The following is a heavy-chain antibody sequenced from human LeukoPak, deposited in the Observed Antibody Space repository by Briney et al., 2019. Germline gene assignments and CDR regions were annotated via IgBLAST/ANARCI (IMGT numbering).Heavy chain of an antibody. CDR2: IYYSGST. V-gene: IGHV4-59*12. J-gene: IGHJ3*02. Sequence: SETLSLTCTVSGGSISSCYWSWIRQPPGKGLEWIGYIYYSGSTNYNPSLKSRVTISVDTSKNQFSLKLSSMTAADTAVYYCAGYCSSTSCYGGTMVRGVIPLDAFDIWGQGTMVTVSS. D-gene: IGHD2-2*01. CDR1: GGSISSCY. CDR3: AGYCSSTSCYGGTMVRGVIPLDAFDI.